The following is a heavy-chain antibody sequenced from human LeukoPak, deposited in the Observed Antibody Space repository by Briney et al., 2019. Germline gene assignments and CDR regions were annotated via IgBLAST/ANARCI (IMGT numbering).Heavy chain of an antibody. CDR1: GYTLTELS. J-gene: IGHJ4*02. V-gene: IGHV1-24*01. Sequence: ASVKVSCKVSGYTLTELSMHWVRQAPGKGLEWMGGFDPEDGETIYAQKFQGRVTMTEDTSTDTAYMELSSLRSEDAAVYYCATKLVYVTMIVRGYYFDYWGQGTLVTVSS. CDR2: FDPEDGET. D-gene: IGHD3-22*01. CDR3: ATKLVYVTMIVRGYYFDY.